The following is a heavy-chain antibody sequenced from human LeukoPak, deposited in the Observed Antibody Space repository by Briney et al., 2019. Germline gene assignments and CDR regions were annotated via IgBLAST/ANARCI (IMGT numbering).Heavy chain of an antibody. J-gene: IGHJ6*03. CDR3: ARAFRGHTQLGSYYYYMDV. CDR1: GYTFTSYD. Sequence: ASVKVSCKASGYTFTSYDINWVRQATGQGLEWMGWMNPNSGNTGYAQNFQGRVTMSRNISISTAYMELSNLRSEDTAVYYCARAFRGHTQLGSYYYYMDVWGKGTTVTVSS. CDR2: MNPNSGNT. D-gene: IGHD1-1*01. V-gene: IGHV1-8*01.